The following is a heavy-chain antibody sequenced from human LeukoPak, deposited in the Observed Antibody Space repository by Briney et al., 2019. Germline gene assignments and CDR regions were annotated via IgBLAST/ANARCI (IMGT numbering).Heavy chain of an antibody. V-gene: IGHV1-46*01. J-gene: IGHJ3*02. CDR1: GYTFTSYY. CDR3: AAGDDYIWKSYRSLDI. CDR2: INPSGGST. D-gene: IGHD3-16*02. Sequence: ASVKVSCKASGYTFTSYYMHWVRQAPGQGLEWMGIINPSGGSTNYAQKLQGRVTITRDMSTSTAYMELSSLRSDDTAVYYCAAGDDYIWKSYRSLDIWGQGTMVTVSS.